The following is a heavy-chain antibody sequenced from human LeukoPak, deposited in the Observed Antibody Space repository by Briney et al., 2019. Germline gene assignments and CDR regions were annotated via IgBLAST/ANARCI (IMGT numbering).Heavy chain of an antibody. V-gene: IGHV3-7*04. CDR3: ARAHDFWSGYHGNFDY. J-gene: IGHJ4*02. CDR2: IKQDGSEK. Sequence: GGSLRLSCAASGFTFSSYWMSWVRQAPGKGLEWVANIKQDGSEKYYVDSVKGRFTTSRDNAKNSLYLQMNSLRAEDTAVYYCARAHDFWSGYHGNFDYWGQGTLVTVSS. CDR1: GFTFSSYW. D-gene: IGHD3-3*01.